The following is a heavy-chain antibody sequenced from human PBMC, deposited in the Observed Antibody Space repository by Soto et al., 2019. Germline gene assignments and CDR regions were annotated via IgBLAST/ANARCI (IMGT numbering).Heavy chain of an antibody. CDR1: GYTFTSYY. Sequence: ASVKVSCKASGYTFTSYYMHWVRQAPGQGLEWMGIINPSGGSTSYAQKFQGRVTMTRDTSTSTVYVELSSLRSEDTAVYYCARDYHDYGDYGGYWGQGTLVTAPQ. J-gene: IGHJ4*02. D-gene: IGHD4-17*01. CDR2: INPSGGST. CDR3: ARDYHDYGDYGGY. V-gene: IGHV1-46*01.